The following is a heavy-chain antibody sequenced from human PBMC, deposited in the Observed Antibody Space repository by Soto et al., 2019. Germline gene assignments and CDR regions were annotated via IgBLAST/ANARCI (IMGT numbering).Heavy chain of an antibody. Sequence: QITLKESGPTLVKPTQTLTLTCTFSGVSLSTSGVGVGWIRQPPGKALEWLALIYWNDDKRYSPSLKSRLTITKDTSKNQVVLTMTNMDPVDTATYYWARALVGAIGVDYWGQGTLVTVSS. J-gene: IGHJ4*02. CDR1: GVSLSTSGVG. CDR3: ARALVGAIGVDY. V-gene: IGHV2-5*01. D-gene: IGHD1-26*01. CDR2: IYWNDDK.